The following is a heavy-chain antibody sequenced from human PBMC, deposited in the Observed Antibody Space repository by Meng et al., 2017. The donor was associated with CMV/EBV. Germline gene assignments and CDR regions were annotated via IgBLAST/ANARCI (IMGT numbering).Heavy chain of an antibody. Sequence: GESLKISCAASGFTFSSYSMNRVRQAPGKGLEWVSSISSSSSYIYYADSVKGRFTISRDNAKNSLYLQMNSLRAEDTAVYYCAIGVTGRYCSSTSCYEDYWGQGTLVTVSS. D-gene: IGHD2-2*01. CDR2: ISSSSSYI. V-gene: IGHV3-21*01. CDR1: GFTFSSYS. CDR3: AIGVTGRYCSSTSCYEDY. J-gene: IGHJ4*02.